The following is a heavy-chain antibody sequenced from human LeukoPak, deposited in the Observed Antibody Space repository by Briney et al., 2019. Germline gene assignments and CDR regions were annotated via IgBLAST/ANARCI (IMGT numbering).Heavy chain of an antibody. CDR2: ISYSGST. V-gene: IGHV4-59*08. CDR3: ARGGRVVVTAIRFDY. CDR1: GASMRSFY. J-gene: IGHJ4*02. Sequence: SETLSLTCTVSGASMRSFYWTWIRQPPGKGLEWIGYISYSGSTNYNPSFKSRVTISIDTSKNQFSLKLRSVTAADTAIYYCARGGRVVVTAIRFDYWGQGTLVTVSS. D-gene: IGHD2-21*02.